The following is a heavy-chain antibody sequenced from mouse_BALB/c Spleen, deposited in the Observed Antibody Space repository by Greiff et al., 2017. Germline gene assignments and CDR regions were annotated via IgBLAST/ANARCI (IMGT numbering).Heavy chain of an antibody. CDR3: GREAYGGFDY. CDR2: IWAGGST. D-gene: IGHD1-1*02. J-gene: IGHJ3*01. Sequence: VQVVESGPGLVAPSQSLSITCTVSGFSLTSYGVHWVRQPPGKGLEWLGVIWAGGSTNYNSALMSRLSISKDNSKSQVFLKMNSLQTDDTAMYYGGREAYGGFDYWGQGTVVTVSA. CDR1: GFSLTSYG. V-gene: IGHV2-9*02.